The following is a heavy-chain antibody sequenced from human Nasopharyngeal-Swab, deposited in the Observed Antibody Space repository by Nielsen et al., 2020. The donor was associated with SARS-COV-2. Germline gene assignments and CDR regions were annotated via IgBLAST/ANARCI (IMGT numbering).Heavy chain of an antibody. V-gene: IGHV3-33*01. Sequence: GESLKISCAASGFTFSSYGMHWVRQAPGKGLEWVAVIWYDASNEYYGDSVKGRFSISRDSSKNTLYLQMDSLRGEDTAVYYCARDAPAHYGAFYWGRGTLVTVSS. CDR3: ARDAPAHYGAFY. D-gene: IGHD4-17*01. CDR2: IWYDASNE. J-gene: IGHJ4*02. CDR1: GFTFSSYG.